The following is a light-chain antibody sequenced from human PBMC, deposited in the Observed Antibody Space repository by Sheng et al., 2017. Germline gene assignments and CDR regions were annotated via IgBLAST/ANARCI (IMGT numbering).Light chain of an antibody. Sequence: QSVLTQSPSVSGTPGQRVTISCSGSSSNIGSNYVFWYQQLPGTSPKLLIYRDNQRPSGVPDRFSGSKSGTSASLAISGLRSEDEADYYCAAWDDGLNTWVFGGGTKLTVL. CDR2: RDN. CDR1: SSNIGSNY. CDR3: AAWDDGLNTWV. J-gene: IGLJ3*02. V-gene: IGLV1-47*01.